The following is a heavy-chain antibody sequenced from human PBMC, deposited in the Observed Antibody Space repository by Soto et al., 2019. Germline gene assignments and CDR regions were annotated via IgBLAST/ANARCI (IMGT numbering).Heavy chain of an antibody. D-gene: IGHD4-4*01. J-gene: IGHJ6*02. CDR3: AKERSTVTVDGMDV. V-gene: IGHV3-30*18. CDR1: GFTFSTYD. Sequence: QVQLVESGGGVVQPGRSLRLSCAASGFTFSTYDLHWVRQAPGTGLEWVAVISYDESNKDYADSVKGRFTISRDNSKNALYLQMNGLRADDTAAYYCAKERSTVTVDGMDVWGPGTTVTVSS. CDR2: ISYDESNK.